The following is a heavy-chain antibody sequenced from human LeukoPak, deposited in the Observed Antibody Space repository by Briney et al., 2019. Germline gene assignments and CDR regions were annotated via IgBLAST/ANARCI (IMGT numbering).Heavy chain of an antibody. J-gene: IGHJ6*03. CDR3: ARASGFGEEPYYYYYYYMDV. CDR2: IIPIFGTA. CDR1: GGTFSSYA. Sequence: GSSVKVSCKASGGTFSSYAISWVRQAPGQGLEWMGGIIPIFGTANYAQKFQGRVTITADESTSTAYMELSSLRSEDTAVYYCARASGFGEEPYYYYYYYMDVWGKGTTVTVSS. V-gene: IGHV1-69*01. D-gene: IGHD3-10*01.